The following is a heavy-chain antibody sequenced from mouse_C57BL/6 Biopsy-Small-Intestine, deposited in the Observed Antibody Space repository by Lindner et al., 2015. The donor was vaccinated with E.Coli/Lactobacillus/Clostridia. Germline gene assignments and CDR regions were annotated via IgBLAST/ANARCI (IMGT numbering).Heavy chain of an antibody. V-gene: IGHV1-9*01. D-gene: IGHD2-12*01. CDR3: KKKKKKKKKKARNYYKGGYAMDY. CDR1: GYTFTGYW. Sequence: VQLQESGTELMKPGASVKLSCKTTGYTFTGYWIEWVKQRPGHGLEWIGEILPGSGSTNYNEKFKGKATFTADASSTTAYMRLSSLTTEDSAIYSVKKKKKKKKKKARNYYKGGYAMDYWGQGTSVTVSS. CDR2: ILPGSGST. J-gene: IGHJ4*01.